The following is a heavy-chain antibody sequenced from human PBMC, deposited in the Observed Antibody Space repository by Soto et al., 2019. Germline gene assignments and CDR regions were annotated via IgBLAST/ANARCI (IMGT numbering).Heavy chain of an antibody. J-gene: IGHJ4*02. Sequence: SETLSLTCAFSGYSISSSNWLVWIRQPPGKGLEWIGYIYYSGTTYYNPSLKSRVTMSVDTSKNQFSLKTEDTAVYYCARGPNSLTGYYGPFEYWGQGTLVTVSS. CDR1: GYSISSSNW. CDR2: IYYSGTT. V-gene: IGHV4-28*03. D-gene: IGHD3-9*01. CDR3: ARGPNSLTGYYGPFEY.